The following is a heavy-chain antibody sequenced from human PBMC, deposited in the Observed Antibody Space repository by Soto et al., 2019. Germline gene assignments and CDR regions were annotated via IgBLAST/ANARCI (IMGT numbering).Heavy chain of an antibody. Sequence: GGSLRLSCAASGFTFSSYWMSWVRQAPGKGLEWVAIINQDVSVKYSVDSVKGRFTISRDNAKNSLYLQMNSLRAEDTAVYYCARLFPPMIVVVITNWYFDLWGRGTLVTVSS. V-gene: IGHV3-7*01. D-gene: IGHD3-22*01. CDR3: ARLFPPMIVVVITNWYFDL. CDR1: GFTFSSYW. CDR2: INQDVSVK. J-gene: IGHJ2*01.